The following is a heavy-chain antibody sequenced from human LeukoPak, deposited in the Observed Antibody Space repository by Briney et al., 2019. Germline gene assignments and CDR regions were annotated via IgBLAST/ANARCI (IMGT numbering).Heavy chain of an antibody. V-gene: IGHV3-48*04. J-gene: IGHJ5*01. CDR3: TKSRYYNFWTSYPDS. D-gene: IGHD3-3*01. Sequence: GGSLRLSCAASGFTFSSYSMNWVRQAPGKGLEWVSYISSSSSTIYYADSVKGRFTISRDNAKNSLYLQMNSLRRDDTAFYYCTKSRYYNFWTSYPDSWGQGTLVTVSS. CDR2: ISSSSSTI. CDR1: GFTFSSYS.